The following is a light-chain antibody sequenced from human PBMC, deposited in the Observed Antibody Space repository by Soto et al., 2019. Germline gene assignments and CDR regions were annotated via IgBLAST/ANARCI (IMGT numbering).Light chain of an antibody. CDR2: ETD. Sequence: EIVLTQSPATLSLSPGETATLSCRASQSVSNFLAWYLQKPGQAPRLLIYETDHRATGIPDRFSGSGSGTDFALTITSLEPEDFAVYHCQQRSNWPPTFGQGSNLEIK. CDR1: QSVSNF. V-gene: IGKV3-11*01. J-gene: IGKJ2*01. CDR3: QQRSNWPPT.